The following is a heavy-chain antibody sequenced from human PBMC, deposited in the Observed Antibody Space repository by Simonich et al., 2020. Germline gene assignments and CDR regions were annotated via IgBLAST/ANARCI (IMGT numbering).Heavy chain of an antibody. Sequence: EVQLVESGGGLVQPGGSLRLSCAASGFTFSSYSMNWVRQAPGKGLEWVSYMSSSSSTIYYADSVNGRFTISRDNAKNSLYLQMNSLRAEDTAVYYCARDSSYYAFDIWGQGTMVTVSS. V-gene: IGHV3-48*01. CDR2: MSSSSSTI. CDR3: ARDSSYYAFDI. CDR1: GFTFSSYS. J-gene: IGHJ3*02. D-gene: IGHD5-12*01.